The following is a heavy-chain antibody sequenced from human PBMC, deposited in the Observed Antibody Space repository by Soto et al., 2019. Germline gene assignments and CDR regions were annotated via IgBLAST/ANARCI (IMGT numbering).Heavy chain of an antibody. D-gene: IGHD3-22*01. CDR3: ARDGTLYDSSAYYYLY. CDR2: IIPLFRKP. V-gene: IGHV1-69*01. CDR1: GGTFSRYA. Sequence: QVQLVQSGAEVKKPGSSVKVSCKASGGTFSRYAINWVRQAPGQGLEWMGGIIPLFRKPNYAQRFQGRVTITADEFTSTAYMELSSLRSEDTAVYYCARDGTLYDSSAYYYLYWGQGTLVTVSS. J-gene: IGHJ4*02.